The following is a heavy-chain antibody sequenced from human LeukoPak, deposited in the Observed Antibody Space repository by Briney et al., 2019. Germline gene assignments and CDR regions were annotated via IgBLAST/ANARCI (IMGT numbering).Heavy chain of an antibody. CDR3: ARSDKYSSSWHNWFDP. J-gene: IGHJ5*02. V-gene: IGHV1-2*02. Sequence: ASVKVSCKASGYTFTGYYMHWVRQAPGQGLEWMGWINPNSGGTNYAQKFQGRVTMTRDTSISTAYMELSRLRSDDTAVYYCARSDKYSSSWHNWFDPWGQGTLVTVSS. CDR1: GYTFTGYY. CDR2: INPNSGGT. D-gene: IGHD6-13*01.